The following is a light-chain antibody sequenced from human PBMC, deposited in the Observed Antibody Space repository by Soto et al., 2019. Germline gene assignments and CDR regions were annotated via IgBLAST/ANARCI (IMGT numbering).Light chain of an antibody. CDR3: QHHNNWPPWT. J-gene: IGKJ1*01. CDR2: EES. V-gene: IGKV1-9*01. CDR1: QAVPNN. Sequence: DIHLTQSLSFVSASVGESFTITCRHSQAVPNNMAWYQQNPGKPPKLLIYEESTLHSGVPSRFSGRKSGTQFTLTIESLQPEDLTVYYCQHHNNWPPWTFGQGSKVAIK.